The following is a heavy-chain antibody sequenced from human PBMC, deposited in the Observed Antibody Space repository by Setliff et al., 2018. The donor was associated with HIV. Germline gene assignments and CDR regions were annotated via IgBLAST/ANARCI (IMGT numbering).Heavy chain of an antibody. Sequence: PSETLSLTCSVSGGSISSGSHYWGWIRQAPGKGLEWIAYLYYSGSPNYNPSLKSRVTISVDRSKNQFSLKLTSVTAADTAVYYCARDRRDDYTFDAWGQGSLVTVSS. CDR2: LYYSGSP. J-gene: IGHJ4*02. D-gene: IGHD4-4*01. CDR1: GGSISSGSHY. V-gene: IGHV4-61*01. CDR3: ARDRRDDYTFDA.